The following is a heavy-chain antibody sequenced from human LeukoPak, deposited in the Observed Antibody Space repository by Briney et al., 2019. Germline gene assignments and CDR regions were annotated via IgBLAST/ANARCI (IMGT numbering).Heavy chain of an antibody. J-gene: IGHJ5*02. CDR2: IHYSEST. Sequence: SETLSLTCTVSGGPIRSYYWSWMRQPPGKGLEWIGNIHYSESTNFNPSLKSRVAIAVDTSKNQFSLSMRSVTAADTAVYYCARDYGDYVRWFDPWGQGTLVTVSS. CDR1: GGPIRSYY. V-gene: IGHV4-59*01. D-gene: IGHD4-17*01. CDR3: ARDYGDYVRWFDP.